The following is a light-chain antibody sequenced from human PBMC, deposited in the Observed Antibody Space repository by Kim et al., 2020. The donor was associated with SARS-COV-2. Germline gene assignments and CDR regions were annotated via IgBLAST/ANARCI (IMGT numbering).Light chain of an antibody. Sequence: SPGERATLSCTASQSVSSNLAWYQQKPGQAPRLLIYGASTRATGIPARFSGSGSGTEFTLTISSLQSEDFAVYYCQQYNNWPLWTFGQGTKVDIK. CDR3: QQYNNWPLWT. V-gene: IGKV3-15*01. CDR2: GAS. CDR1: QSVSSN. J-gene: IGKJ1*01.